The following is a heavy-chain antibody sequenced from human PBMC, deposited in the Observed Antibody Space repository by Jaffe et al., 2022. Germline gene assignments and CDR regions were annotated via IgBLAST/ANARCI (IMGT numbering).Heavy chain of an antibody. J-gene: IGHJ5*02. V-gene: IGHV4-61*02. D-gene: IGHD3-10*01. CDR1: GGSISSGSYY. CDR3: ARDTVYYGYH. CDR2: IYTSGST. Sequence: QVQLQESGPGLVKPSQTLSLTCTVSGGSISSGSYYWSWIRQPAGKGLEWIGRIYTSGSTNYNPSLKSRVTISVDTSKNQFSLKLSSVTAADTAVYYCARDTVYYGYHWGQGTLVTVSS.